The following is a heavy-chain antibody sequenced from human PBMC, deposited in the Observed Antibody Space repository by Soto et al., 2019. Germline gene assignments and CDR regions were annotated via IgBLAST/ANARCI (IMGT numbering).Heavy chain of an antibody. J-gene: IGHJ6*02. D-gene: IGHD3-3*01. Sequence: QLQLQESGPGLVKPSETLSLTCTVSGGSIRSSSSYWDWIRQPPGKGPEWIGSIYYSGSTYYNPSLKSRVIISMDKSKNQFSLNVSPVTAADTAVYYCARRRGVVQDGMDVWGQGTTVIVSS. CDR1: GGSIRSSSSY. CDR3: ARRRGVVQDGMDV. V-gene: IGHV4-39*01. CDR2: IYYSGST.